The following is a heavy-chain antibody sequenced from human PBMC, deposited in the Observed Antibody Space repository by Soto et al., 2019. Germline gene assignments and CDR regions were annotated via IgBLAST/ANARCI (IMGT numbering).Heavy chain of an antibody. CDR1: GFTFSSYA. V-gene: IGHV3-23*01. D-gene: IGHD2-15*01. CDR2: VSIGGST. CDR3: AKRRGAGGHFDY. Sequence: VGSLRLSCAASGFTFSSYAMGWVRQGPGRGLEWVAVVSIGGSTHYADSVRGRFTISRDNSKNTLSLQMNSLTAEDTAVYFCAKRRGAGGHFDYWGQGALVTVSS. J-gene: IGHJ4*02.